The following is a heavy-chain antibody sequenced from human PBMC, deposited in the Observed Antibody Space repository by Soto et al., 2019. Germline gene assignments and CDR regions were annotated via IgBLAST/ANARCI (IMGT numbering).Heavy chain of an antibody. CDR2: ISTYNGDT. CDR3: AREGVAPYYYYGMDG. D-gene: IGHD5-12*01. J-gene: IGHJ6*01. V-gene: IGHV1-18*01. Sequence: ASVKVSCKASGYTFTRSGISWVRQAPGQGLEWMGWISTYNGDTNYAQTFQGRVTMTTDTSTSTVHTEVRSLRSDDTAVYYCAREGVAPYYYYGMDGWGQGTPVTVAS. CDR1: GYTFTRSG.